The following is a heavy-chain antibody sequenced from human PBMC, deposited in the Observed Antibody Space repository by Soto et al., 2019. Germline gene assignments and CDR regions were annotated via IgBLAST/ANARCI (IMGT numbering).Heavy chain of an antibody. Sequence: ASVKVSCKASGYTFTGYYMHWVRQAPGQGLEWMGWINPNSGGTNYAQKFQGRVTMTRDTSISTAYMELSRLRSDDTAVYYCARDICSGGSCRLPNWFDPWGQGTLVTVSS. CDR3: ARDICSGGSCRLPNWFDP. D-gene: IGHD2-15*01. V-gene: IGHV1-2*02. CDR1: GYTFTGYY. J-gene: IGHJ5*02. CDR2: INPNSGGT.